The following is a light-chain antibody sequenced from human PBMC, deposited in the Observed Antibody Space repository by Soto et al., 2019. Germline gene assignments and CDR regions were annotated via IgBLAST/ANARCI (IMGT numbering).Light chain of an antibody. J-gene: IGLJ2*01. Sequence: QSVLTQPPSASGSPGQSVTISCTGTSSDVGGYNYVSWYQQHPGKAPRLMIYEVSKRPSGVPDRFSGSKSGNTASLTVSGLQAEDEADYYCSSYAGSNNPVVFGGGTQLTVL. CDR2: EVS. CDR1: SSDVGGYNY. CDR3: SSYAGSNNPVV. V-gene: IGLV2-8*01.